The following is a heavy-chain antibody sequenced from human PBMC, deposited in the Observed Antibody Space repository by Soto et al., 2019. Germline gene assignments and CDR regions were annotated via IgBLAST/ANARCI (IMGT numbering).Heavy chain of an antibody. V-gene: IGHV3-15*01. CDR1: GFTFSNAW. Sequence: GGSLRLSCAASGFTFSNAWMSWVRQAPGKGLEWVGRIKSKTDGGTTDYAAPVRGRFTISRDDSKNTLYLQMNSLKTEDTAVYYCTTDLTVGGYSFEKFDYWGQGTLVTVSS. J-gene: IGHJ4*02. CDR2: IKSKTDGGTT. D-gene: IGHD5-18*01. CDR3: TTDLTVGGYSFEKFDY.